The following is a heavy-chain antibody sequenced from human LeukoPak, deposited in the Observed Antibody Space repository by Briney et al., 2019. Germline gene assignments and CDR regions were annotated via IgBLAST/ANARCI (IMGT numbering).Heavy chain of an antibody. CDR3: ARAPGSYYYGMDV. J-gene: IGHJ6*02. CDR2: IYSGGST. CDR1: GFTFSSYA. V-gene: IGHV3-66*01. Sequence: GGSLRLSCAASGFTFSSYAMSWVRQAPGKGLEWVSVIYSGGSTYYADSVKGRFTISRDNSKNTLYLQMNSLRAEDTAVYYCARAPGSYYYGMDVWGQGTTVTVSS.